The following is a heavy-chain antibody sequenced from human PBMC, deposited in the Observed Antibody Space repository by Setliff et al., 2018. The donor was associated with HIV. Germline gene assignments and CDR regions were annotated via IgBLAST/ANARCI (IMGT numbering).Heavy chain of an antibody. CDR3: ARGVVDYDFWSGSGDYYYMDV. J-gene: IGHJ6*03. D-gene: IGHD3-3*01. V-gene: IGHV4-59*12. CDR1: GDFINYKY. CDR2: IFYSVST. Sequence: KTSETLSLTCTASGDFINYKYWSWIRQSPGKGLEWIGYIFYSVSTKYNPSLKSRVSMSIDTSKNQFSLKMSSVTAADTAVYYCARGVVDYDFWSGSGDYYYMDVWGKGTTVTVSS.